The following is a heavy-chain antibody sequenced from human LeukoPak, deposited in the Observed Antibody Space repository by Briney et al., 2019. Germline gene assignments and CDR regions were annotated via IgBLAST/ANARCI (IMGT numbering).Heavy chain of an antibody. CDR2: IRSKAYGGTT. CDR1: GFTFSSYE. Sequence: GGSLRLSCAASGFTFSSYEMNWVGQAPGKGLDGVGFIRSKAYGGTTEYAASVKGRFTISRDDSKSIAYLQMNSLKTEDTAVYYCTSRKILGYCSGGSCYFDYWGQGTLVTVSS. CDR3: TSRKILGYCSGGSCYFDY. D-gene: IGHD2-15*01. V-gene: IGHV3-49*04. J-gene: IGHJ4*02.